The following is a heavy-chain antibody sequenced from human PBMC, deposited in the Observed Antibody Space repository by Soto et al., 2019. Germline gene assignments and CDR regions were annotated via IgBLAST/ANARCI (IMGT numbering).Heavy chain of an antibody. CDR2: IYYSGST. Sequence: SETLSLTCTVSGGSISSSSYYWGWIRQPPGKGLEWIGSIYYSGSTYYNPSLKSRVTISVDTSKNQFSLKLSSVTAADTAVYYCARDWGTIPFDYWGQGTLVTVSS. CDR1: GGSISSSSYY. CDR3: ARDWGTIPFDY. J-gene: IGHJ4*02. D-gene: IGHD1-1*01. V-gene: IGHV4-39*07.